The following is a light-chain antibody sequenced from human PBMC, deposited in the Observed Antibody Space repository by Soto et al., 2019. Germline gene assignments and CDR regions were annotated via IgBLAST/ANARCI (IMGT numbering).Light chain of an antibody. J-gene: IGLJ1*01. CDR1: SSDVGAYDS. Sequence: QSVLTQPASVSGSPGQSIAISCTGTSSDVGAYDSVCWYQQHPGKAPKLIIFGASNRPSGVSNRFSGYKSGNTASLTISGLQAEDEADYYCSSYTSDSSYVFGTGTKVTVL. CDR3: SSYTSDSSYV. CDR2: GAS. V-gene: IGLV2-14*03.